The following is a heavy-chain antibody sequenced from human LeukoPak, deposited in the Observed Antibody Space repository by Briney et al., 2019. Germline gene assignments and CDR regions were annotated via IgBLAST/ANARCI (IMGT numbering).Heavy chain of an antibody. CDR1: GGSISSGGYS. CDR2: IYHSGST. CDR3: AGLEQLVDPWFDP. J-gene: IGHJ5*02. D-gene: IGHD6-6*01. V-gene: IGHV4-30-2*01. Sequence: SETLSLTCAVSGGSISSGGYSWSWIRQPPGKGLEWIGYIYHSGSTYYNPSLKSRVTISVDRSKNQFSLKLSSVTAADTAAYYCAGLEQLVDPWFDPWGQGTLVTVSS.